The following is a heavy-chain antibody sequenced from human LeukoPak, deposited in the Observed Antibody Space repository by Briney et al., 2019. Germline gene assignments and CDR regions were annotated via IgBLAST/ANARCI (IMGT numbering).Heavy chain of an antibody. D-gene: IGHD6-6*01. V-gene: IGHV3-48*01. CDR1: GFTFSSYS. Sequence: GGSLRLSCAASGFTFSSYSMNWVRHAPGKGLEWVSYISSSSSTRYYADSVNGGFTISRDNAKNSLYLQMNSLRAEDTAVYYCARGSSSSNFDCWGQGTLVTVSS. CDR2: ISSSSSTR. J-gene: IGHJ4*02. CDR3: ARGSSSSNFDC.